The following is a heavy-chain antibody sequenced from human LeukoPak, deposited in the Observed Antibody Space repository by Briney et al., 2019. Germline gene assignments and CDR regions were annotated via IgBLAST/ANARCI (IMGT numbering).Heavy chain of an antibody. CDR1: GFDFSGFY. D-gene: IGHD5-24*01. CDR3: AKEVMAYSFYGTDA. J-gene: IGHJ6*02. V-gene: IGHV3-73*01. Sequence: GGSLRLSCAASGFDFSGFYMHWVRQASGRGLEWVGLIRSKASSYTTVYAASVKGRFTISRDDSKNTLYLQMNSLRAEDTAVYYCAKEVMAYSFYGTDAWGQGTTVTVSS. CDR2: IRSKASSYTT.